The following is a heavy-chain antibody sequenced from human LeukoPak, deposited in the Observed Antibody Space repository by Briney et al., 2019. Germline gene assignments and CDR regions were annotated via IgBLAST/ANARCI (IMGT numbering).Heavy chain of an antibody. CDR2: ISSSSSYI. D-gene: IGHD4-17*01. Sequence: GGSLRLSCAASGFTFSSYAMSWVRQAPGKGLEWVSSISSSSSYIYYADSVKGRFTISRDNAKNSLYLQMNSLRAEDTAVYYCARDTVHYGDYVYPDYWGQGTLVTVSS. CDR1: GFTFSSYA. CDR3: ARDTVHYGDYVYPDY. V-gene: IGHV3-21*01. J-gene: IGHJ4*02.